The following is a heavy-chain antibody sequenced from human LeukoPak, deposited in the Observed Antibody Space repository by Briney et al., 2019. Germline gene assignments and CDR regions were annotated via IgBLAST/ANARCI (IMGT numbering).Heavy chain of an antibody. D-gene: IGHD1-26*01. CDR1: GFSFNTYW. Sequence: GGSLRLSCAASGFSFNTYWMTWVRQSPGKGLEWVANIKDDGSDKVYVDSVKGRFTISRDNAKNSLYLQMNSLRVDDSAVYYCARDHYSGNYGAFDIWGQGTMVTISS. V-gene: IGHV3-7*01. CDR3: ARDHYSGNYGAFDI. J-gene: IGHJ3*02. CDR2: IKDDGSDK.